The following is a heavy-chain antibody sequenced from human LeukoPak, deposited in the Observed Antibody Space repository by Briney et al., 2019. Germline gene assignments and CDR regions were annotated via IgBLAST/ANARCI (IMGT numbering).Heavy chain of an antibody. CDR2: IIGSGGST. CDR1: GFTFASYA. D-gene: IGHD3-22*01. Sequence: GGSLRLSCAASGFTFASYAMSWVRQAPGKGLECVSGIIGSGGSTYYADSVKGRFTISRDNSKNTLYLQLNSLRAEDTAVYFCAKAAGSGYYHYFDSWGQGTLVTVSS. CDR3: AKAAGSGYYHYFDS. J-gene: IGHJ4*02. V-gene: IGHV3-23*01.